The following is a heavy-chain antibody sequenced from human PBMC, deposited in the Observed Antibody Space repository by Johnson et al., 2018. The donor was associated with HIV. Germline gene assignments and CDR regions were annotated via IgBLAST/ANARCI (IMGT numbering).Heavy chain of an antibody. J-gene: IGHJ3*02. D-gene: IGHD3-16*01. CDR3: AKPPSMGADAFDI. V-gene: IGHV3-30*18. Sequence: QMQLVESGGGVVQPGRSLRLSCAASGFSFGTYAMHWVRQAPGKGLEWVAVIWYDGSNKYYADSVKGRFNISRDNSKNALYLQMSSLRPEDTAVYYCAKPPSMGADAFDIWGQGTMVTVSS. CDR1: GFSFGTYA. CDR2: IWYDGSNK.